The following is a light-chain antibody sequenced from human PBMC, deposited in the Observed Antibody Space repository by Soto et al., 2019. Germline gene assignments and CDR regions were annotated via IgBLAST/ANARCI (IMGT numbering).Light chain of an antibody. V-gene: IGKV3-11*01. CDR2: DAS. CDR3: QQSSNWPRSLT. Sequence: EIVLTQSPATLSLSPGERATLSCRASQSVSSYLAWYQQKPGQAPRLLIDDASNRATGIPDRFSGSGSGTDFTLTISSLEPEDFAVYYCQQSSNWPRSLTFGGGTKVEIK. J-gene: IGKJ4*01. CDR1: QSVSSY.